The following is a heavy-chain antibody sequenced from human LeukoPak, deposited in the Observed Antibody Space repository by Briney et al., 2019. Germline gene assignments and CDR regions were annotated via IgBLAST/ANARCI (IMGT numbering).Heavy chain of an antibody. D-gene: IGHD3-10*02. CDR1: GFTFSSYG. CDR3: ARDVRSYY. CDR2: ISYDGSNK. V-gene: IGHV3-30*03. Sequence: QPGGSLRLSCAASGFTFSSYGMHWVRQAPGKGLEWVAVISYDGSNKYYADSVKGRFTISRDNAKNSLYLQMNSLRAEDTAVYYCARDVRSYYWGQGTLVTVSS. J-gene: IGHJ4*02.